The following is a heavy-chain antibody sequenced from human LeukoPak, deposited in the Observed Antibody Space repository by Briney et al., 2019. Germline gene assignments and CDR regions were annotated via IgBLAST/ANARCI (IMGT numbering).Heavy chain of an antibody. Sequence: PGGSLRLSCAASGFTFSSYAMHWVRQAPGKGLEWVAVISYDGSNKYYADSVKGRFTISRDNSKNTLYLQMNSLRAEDTALYYCARRGYYYYMDVWGKGTTITVSS. CDR2: ISYDGSNK. V-gene: IGHV3-30*04. CDR3: ARRGYYYYMDV. CDR1: GFTFSSYA. J-gene: IGHJ6*03.